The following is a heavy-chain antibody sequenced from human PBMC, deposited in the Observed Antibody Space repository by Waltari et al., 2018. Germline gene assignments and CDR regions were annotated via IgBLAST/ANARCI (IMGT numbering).Heavy chain of an antibody. CDR1: GLSFSTYG. D-gene: IGHD3-16*01. CDR3: AKGQGGRRWYFDY. V-gene: IGHV3-23*01. Sequence: EVQLLESGGGLVQPGGSLRLSYTASGLSFSTYGMTWVRQAPGNGLEWVSSLRPNSISTYYADSVKGRFTISRDNSKSTVILQLSSLRVEDTAIYYCAKGQGGRRWYFDYWGQGSQVTVSS. J-gene: IGHJ4*02. CDR2: LRPNSIST.